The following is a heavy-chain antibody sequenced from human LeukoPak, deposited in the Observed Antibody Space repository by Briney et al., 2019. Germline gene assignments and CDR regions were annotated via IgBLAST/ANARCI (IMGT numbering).Heavy chain of an antibody. J-gene: IGHJ5*02. V-gene: IGHV3-66*02. CDR1: GFTVSSNY. D-gene: IGHD5-18*01. CDR2: IYSGGST. CDR3: ARDTRRIQLSSFDP. Sequence: GGSLRLSCAASGFTVSSNYMSWVRQAPGKGLEWVSVIYSGGSTYYADSVKGRFTISRDNSKNTLYLHMNSLRAEDTAVYYCARDTRRIQLSSFDPWGQGTLVTVSS.